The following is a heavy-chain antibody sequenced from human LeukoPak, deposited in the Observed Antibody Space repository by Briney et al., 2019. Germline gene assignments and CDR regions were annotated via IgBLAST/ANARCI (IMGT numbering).Heavy chain of an antibody. Sequence: GGSLRLSCAASGFTFNNYAMSWVRQAPGKGLEWVSAITGTGGDTYYADSVKGRFTISRDNSKDTLYFQMNSLRAEDTAVYYCAKGSAAARPCYFDYWGQGILVTVSS. CDR2: ITGTGGDT. V-gene: IGHV3-23*01. CDR3: AKGSAAARPCYFDY. D-gene: IGHD6-13*01. CDR1: GFTFNNYA. J-gene: IGHJ4*02.